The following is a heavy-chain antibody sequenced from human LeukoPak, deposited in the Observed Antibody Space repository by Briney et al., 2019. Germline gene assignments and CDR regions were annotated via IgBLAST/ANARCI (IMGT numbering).Heavy chain of an antibody. Sequence: PSEIPSLTCTVSGYYISDGYYWGWIRQPPGKGLEWIGSFYHSGSTAYNPSLKSRVTISVDTSKHQFSLKLSSVTAADTAVYYCARDPTGYCSSASCYTAYWGQGTPVTVSS. CDR2: FYHSGST. CDR3: ARDPTGYCSSASCYTAY. CDR1: GYYISDGYY. D-gene: IGHD2-2*02. J-gene: IGHJ4*02. V-gene: IGHV4-38-2*02.